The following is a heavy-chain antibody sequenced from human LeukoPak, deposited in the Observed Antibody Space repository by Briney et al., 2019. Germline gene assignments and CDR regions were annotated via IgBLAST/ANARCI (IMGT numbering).Heavy chain of an antibody. J-gene: IGHJ4*02. Sequence: GGSLRLSCAVSGFTFSNYLMHWVRQAPGKGLVWASRINEGGSASYADSVKGRFTISRDNGKNTVYLQMNSLRAEDTAVYFCARAPSGWYASDFWGQGTLVTVSS. CDR1: GFTFSNYL. CDR3: ARAPSGWYASDF. V-gene: IGHV3-74*01. CDR2: INEGGSA. D-gene: IGHD6-19*01.